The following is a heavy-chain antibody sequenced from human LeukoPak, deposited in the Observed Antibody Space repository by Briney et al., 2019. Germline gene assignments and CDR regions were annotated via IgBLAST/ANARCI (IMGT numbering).Heavy chain of an antibody. D-gene: IGHD3-10*01. CDR1: GFTFSDYS. V-gene: IGHV3-33*08. CDR2: TWYDGNNK. J-gene: IGHJ3*02. CDR3: ARDRSLVRGLMGAFDI. Sequence: PGGSLRLSCAASGFTFSDYSMNWVRQAPGKGLEWVAVTWYDGNNKYYADSVKGRFTISRDNSKNTLYLQMNSLRAEDTAVYYCARDRSLVRGLMGAFDIWGQGTMVIVSS.